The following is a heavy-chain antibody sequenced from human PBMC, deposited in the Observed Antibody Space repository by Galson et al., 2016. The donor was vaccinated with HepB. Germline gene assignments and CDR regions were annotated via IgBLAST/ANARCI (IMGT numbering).Heavy chain of an antibody. CDR2: IVVSGGYP. CDR3: AANLGQWPTYNHFDP. J-gene: IGHJ5*02. D-gene: IGHD6-19*01. Sequence: SVKVSCKASGFNYFTAAVQWVRQARGQRLEWIGWIVVSGGYPTYGENFRDRVSLTRDMSTNTAYMELNNLTSEDTGVYFCAANLGQWPTYNHFDPWGQGTLVTVSS. V-gene: IGHV1-58*01. CDR1: GFNYFTAA.